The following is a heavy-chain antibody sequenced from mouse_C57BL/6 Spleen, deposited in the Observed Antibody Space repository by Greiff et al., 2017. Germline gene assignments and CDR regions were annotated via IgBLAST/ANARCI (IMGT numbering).Heavy chain of an antibody. CDR2: IDPETGGT. CDR3: TRYDYEAMDY. V-gene: IGHV1-15*01. CDR1: GYTFTDYE. Sequence: QVQLKQSGAELVRPGASVTLSCKASGYTFTDYEMHWVKQTPVHGLEWIGAIDPETGGTAYNQKFKGKAILTVDKSSSTAYMELRSLTSEDSAVYYCTRYDYEAMDYWGQGTSVTVSS. J-gene: IGHJ4*01.